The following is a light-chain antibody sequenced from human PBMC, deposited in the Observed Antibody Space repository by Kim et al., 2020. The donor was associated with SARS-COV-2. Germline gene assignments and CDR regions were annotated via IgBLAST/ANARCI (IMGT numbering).Light chain of an antibody. CDR3: QQYNSYPIT. CDR2: DAS. V-gene: IGKV1-5*01. Sequence: DIQMTQSPSTLSASVGDRVTITCRASQSISSWLAWYQQKPGKAPKLLIYDASSLESWVPSRFSGSGSGTEFTLTISSLQPDDFATYYCQQYNSYPITFGQGTRLEI. J-gene: IGKJ5*01. CDR1: QSISSW.